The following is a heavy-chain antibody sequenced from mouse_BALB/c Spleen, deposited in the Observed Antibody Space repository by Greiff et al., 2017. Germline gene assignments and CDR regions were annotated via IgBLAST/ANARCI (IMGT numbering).Heavy chain of an antibody. J-gene: IGHJ4*01. CDR3: ARDRGGNYRYYAMDD. CDR1: GFTFSDYY. D-gene: IGHD2-1*01. V-gene: IGHV5-4*02. CDR2: ISDGGSYT. Sequence: EVKLMESGGGLVKPGGSLKLSCAASGFTFSDYYMYWVRQTPEKRLEWVATISDGGSYTYYPDSVKGRFTISRDNAKNNLYLQMSSLKSEDTAMYYCARDRGGNYRYYAMDDWGQGTSVTVSS.